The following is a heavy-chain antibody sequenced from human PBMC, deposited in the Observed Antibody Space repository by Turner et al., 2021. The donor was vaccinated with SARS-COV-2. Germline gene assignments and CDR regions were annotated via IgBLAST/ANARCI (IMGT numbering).Heavy chain of an antibody. CDR2: ISAYNGNT. J-gene: IGHJ4*02. CDR3: ASSANSSGWHY. CDR1: GYTFTSYG. V-gene: IGHV1-18*01. Sequence: QVQLVQSGAEVKKPGASVKVSCKASGYTFTSYGISWVRQAPGQGLEWMGWISAYNGNTNYAQKLQGRVTMTRDTSISTVYMELSRLRSDDTAVYYCASSANSSGWHYWGQGTLVTVSS. D-gene: IGHD6-19*01.